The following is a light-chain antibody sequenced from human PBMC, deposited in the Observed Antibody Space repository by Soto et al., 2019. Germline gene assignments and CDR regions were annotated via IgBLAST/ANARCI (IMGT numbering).Light chain of an antibody. Sequence: DVVMTQSPLSLPVTLGQPASISCRSSQSLVSSDGNTFLNWFHQRPGQSPRRLIYKASNRDSGVPDRFSGSGSGPDFTLKISRVEAEDVGVYYCMQGTHWPRTFGQGTKVEIK. CDR2: KAS. CDR1: QSLVSSDGNTF. CDR3: MQGTHWPRT. V-gene: IGKV2-30*01. J-gene: IGKJ1*01.